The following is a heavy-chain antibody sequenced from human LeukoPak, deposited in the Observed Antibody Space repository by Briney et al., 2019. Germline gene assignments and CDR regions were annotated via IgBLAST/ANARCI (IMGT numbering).Heavy chain of an antibody. V-gene: IGHV3-15*07. CDR3: SQGSGQYYDY. Sequence: GGSLRLSCAVSGLTLSNVWMNWVRQAPGKGLERVGRIKSETAGGTTDFAAPVKGRFTISRDDSKNTLYLQMNSLTSEDTAVYYCSQGSGQYYDYWGQGTLVTVSS. CDR2: IKSETAGGTT. CDR1: GLTLSNVW. D-gene: IGHD3-22*01. J-gene: IGHJ4*02.